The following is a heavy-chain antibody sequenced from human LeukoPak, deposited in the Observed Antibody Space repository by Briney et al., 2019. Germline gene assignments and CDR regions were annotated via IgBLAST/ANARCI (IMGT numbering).Heavy chain of an antibody. CDR3: ARSRVGATPTGSS. CDR2: ISAYNGNT. CDR1: GYTFTSYG. J-gene: IGHJ4*02. D-gene: IGHD1-26*01. V-gene: IGHV1-18*01. Sequence: AAGKVSCKASGYTFTSYGISWVRQAPGQGLEWMGWISAYNGNTNYAQKLQGRVTMTTDTSTSTAYMELRSLRSDDTAVYYCARSRVGATPTGSSWGQGTLVTVSS.